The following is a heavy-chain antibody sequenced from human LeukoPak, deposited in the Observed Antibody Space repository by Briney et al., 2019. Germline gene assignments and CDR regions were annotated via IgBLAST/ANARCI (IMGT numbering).Heavy chain of an antibody. J-gene: IGHJ4*02. D-gene: IGHD3-22*01. CDR2: ISGSSTYI. V-gene: IGHV3-21*01. CDR1: GFTFSNYA. CDR3: ARRGYYDSSGYDY. Sequence: GGSLRLSCAASGFTFSNYAMNWVRQAPGKELEWVSSISGSSTYIYYADSVKGRFTISRDNAKNSLYLQINSLRAEDTAIYYCARRGYYDSSGYDYWGQGTLVTVSS.